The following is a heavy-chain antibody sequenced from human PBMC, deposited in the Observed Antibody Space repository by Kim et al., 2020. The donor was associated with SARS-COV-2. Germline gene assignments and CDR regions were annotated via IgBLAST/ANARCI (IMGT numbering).Heavy chain of an antibody. CDR2: IYYTGTT. J-gene: IGHJ5*02. D-gene: IGHD2-8*02. Sequence: SETLSLTCTVSGGSISSSDYYWGWIRQPPGKGRDWIGSIYYTGTTYYNPSLKSRVTISVDTSKNQFSLKLITVTDATVYYCARHGVTGGVCCFDRCG. CDR1: GGSISSSDYY. CDR3: ARHGVTGGVCCFDR. V-gene: IGHV4-39*01.